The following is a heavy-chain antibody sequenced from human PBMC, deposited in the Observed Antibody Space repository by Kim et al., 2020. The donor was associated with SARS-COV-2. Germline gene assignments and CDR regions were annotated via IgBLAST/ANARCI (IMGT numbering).Heavy chain of an antibody. D-gene: IGHD4-17*01. J-gene: IGHJ3*02. Sequence: ASVKVSCKASGYTFTGYYIHWVRQAPGQGLEWMGWINPNSAGTNYAQKFQGKVTMTRDTSIRTVYMELSRLRSDDTAVYYCARDHSRAPDYGGTPYDAFDIWGQGTMVTVSS. CDR3: ARDHSRAPDYGGTPYDAFDI. V-gene: IGHV1-2*02. CDR1: GYTFTGYY. CDR2: INPNSAGT.